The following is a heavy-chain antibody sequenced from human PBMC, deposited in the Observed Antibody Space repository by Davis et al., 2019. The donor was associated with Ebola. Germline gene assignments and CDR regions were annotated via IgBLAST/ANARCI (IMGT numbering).Heavy chain of an antibody. CDR1: GINFRSYA. CDR2: IYDRST. Sequence: GESLKISCAASGINFRSYAMNWVRQAPGKGLEWVSVIYDRSTAYADSVRGRFTISRDKSNNSLYLDMNSLRVDDTAVYYCATTQWLREFDNWGQGTLVTVSS. V-gene: IGHV3-53*05. D-gene: IGHD6-19*01. CDR3: ATTQWLREFDN. J-gene: IGHJ4*02.